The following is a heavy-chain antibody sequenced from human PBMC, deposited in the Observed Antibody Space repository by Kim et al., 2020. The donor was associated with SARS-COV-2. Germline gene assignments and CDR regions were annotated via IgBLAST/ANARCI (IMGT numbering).Heavy chain of an antibody. CDR1: GFTFDDYA. J-gene: IGHJ6*02. CDR3: VKDKGRQQPPGYYYYYYGMDV. Sequence: GGSLRLSCAASGFTFDDYAMHWVRQAPGKGLEWVSLISGDGGSTYYADSVKGRFTISRDNSKNSLYLQMNSLRTEDTALYYCVKDKGRQQPPGYYYYYYGMDVWGQGTTVTVSS. D-gene: IGHD6-13*01. V-gene: IGHV3-43*02. CDR2: ISGDGGST.